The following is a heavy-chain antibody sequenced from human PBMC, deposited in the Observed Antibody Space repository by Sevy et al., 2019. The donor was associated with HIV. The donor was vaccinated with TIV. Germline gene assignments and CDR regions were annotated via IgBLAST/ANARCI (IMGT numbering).Heavy chain of an antibody. V-gene: IGHV3-23*01. CDR2: ISGSGRST. D-gene: IGHD2-15*01. Sequence: GGSLRLSCAASGFTFSTYAMNWVRQAPGKGLEWASSISGSGRSTYYADSVERRFTISRHNSKNTLYLQMNSLRADDTAVYYCAKGYCSGGSCPRDYYYYGMDVWGQGTTVTVS. CDR3: AKGYCSGGSCPRDYYYYGMDV. CDR1: GFTFSTYA. J-gene: IGHJ6*02.